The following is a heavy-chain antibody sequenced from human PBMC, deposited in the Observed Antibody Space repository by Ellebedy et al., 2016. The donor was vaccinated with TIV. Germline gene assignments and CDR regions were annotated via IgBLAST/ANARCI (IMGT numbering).Heavy chain of an antibody. V-gene: IGHV3-53*01. D-gene: IGHD5-12*01. CDR3: ARRHSGYSDDY. J-gene: IGHJ4*02. CDR2: LYSDGST. Sequence: GGSLRLSCAASGFTVSSTYMSWVRQTPEKGLEWVAVLYSDGSTYYADSLKGRFTISRDDSRNQIYLQRNSLTVDDTAMYYCARRHSGYSDDYWGQGTLVTVSS. CDR1: GFTVSSTY.